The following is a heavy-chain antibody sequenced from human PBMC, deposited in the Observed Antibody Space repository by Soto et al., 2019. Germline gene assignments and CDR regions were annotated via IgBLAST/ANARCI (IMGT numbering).Heavy chain of an antibody. CDR1: GFTFSSYA. Sequence: EVQLLESGGGLVQPGGSLRLSCAASGFTFSSYAMSWIRQAPGKGLEWVSAISASGISSYFADSVKGRFTLSRDNSKNLVYLQMNSLRVEDTVVYYCAKDLGHCSSTTCYLHYWGQGTLVTVSS. D-gene: IGHD2-2*01. V-gene: IGHV3-23*01. CDR3: AKDLGHCSSTTCYLHY. CDR2: ISASGISS. J-gene: IGHJ4*02.